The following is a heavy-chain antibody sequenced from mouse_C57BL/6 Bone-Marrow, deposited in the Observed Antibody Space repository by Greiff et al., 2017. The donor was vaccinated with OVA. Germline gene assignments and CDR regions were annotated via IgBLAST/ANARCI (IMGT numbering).Heavy chain of an antibody. CDR3: TRITTVEAGFAY. CDR1: GYTFTSYW. D-gene: IGHD1-1*01. V-gene: IGHV1-5*01. Sequence: EVKLMESGTVLARPGASVKMSCTPSGYTFTSYWMHWVKQRPGQGLEWIGAIYPGNSDTSYNRKFTGKAKLTAVTSASTAYMELSSLTNEDSAVYSCTRITTVEAGFAYWGQGTLVTVSA. J-gene: IGHJ3*01. CDR2: IYPGNSDT.